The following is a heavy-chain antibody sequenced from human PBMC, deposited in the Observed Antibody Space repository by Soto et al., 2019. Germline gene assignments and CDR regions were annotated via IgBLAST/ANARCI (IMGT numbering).Heavy chain of an antibody. Sequence: EVQLVESGGGLVQPGGSLRFSCAASGFTLSSYNMNWVRQAQGQGLEWVSYISGSSDTIYYADSVKGRFTISRDNAKNSLDLQMDSLRDEDTAVYYCARDHGGSTWFVGIYYYFGVDVWGQGTTVTVSS. CDR2: ISGSSDTI. V-gene: IGHV3-48*02. D-gene: IGHD6-13*01. J-gene: IGHJ6*02. CDR1: GFTLSSYN. CDR3: ARDHGGSTWFVGIYYYFGVDV.